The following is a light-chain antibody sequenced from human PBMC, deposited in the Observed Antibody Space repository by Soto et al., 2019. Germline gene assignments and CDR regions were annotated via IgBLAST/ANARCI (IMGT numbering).Light chain of an antibody. CDR3: QQYNSYSRT. V-gene: IGKV1-5*01. CDR2: DAS. Sequence: DVQMTQSPSTLSASVGDRVTITCRASQSISSWLAWYQQKPGKAPKLLIYDASSLEGGVPSRFSGSGSGTEFTLTISSLQPDDFATYYCQQYNSYSRTFGQGTK. J-gene: IGKJ1*01. CDR1: QSISSW.